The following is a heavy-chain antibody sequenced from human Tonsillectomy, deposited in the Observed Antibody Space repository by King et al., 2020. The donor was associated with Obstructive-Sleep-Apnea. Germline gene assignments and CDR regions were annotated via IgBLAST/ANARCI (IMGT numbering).Heavy chain of an antibody. Sequence: VQLVESGGGLVQPGRSLRLSCAASGFTFSSYAMHWVRQAPGKGLEYVSANSINGGSTYFANSVKGRFTISRDNSKNTLYLQRGSLRAEDMAVYYCARRTGGATFDYWGQGTLVTVSS. D-gene: IGHD1-26*01. V-gene: IGHV3-64*01. CDR2: NSINGGST. CDR3: ARRTGGATFDY. CDR1: GFTFSSYA. J-gene: IGHJ4*02.